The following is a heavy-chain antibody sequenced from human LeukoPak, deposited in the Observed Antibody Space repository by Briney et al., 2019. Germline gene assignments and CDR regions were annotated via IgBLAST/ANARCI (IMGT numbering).Heavy chain of an antibody. Sequence: PGGSLRLSCAASGFTFSSYSMNWVRQAPGKGLEWVSSISSSSSSYIYYADSVKGRFTISRDNAKNSLYLQMNSLRAEDTAVYYCARATADDILTGPPSFGLWGRGTLVTVSS. D-gene: IGHD3-9*01. J-gene: IGHJ2*01. CDR2: ISSSSSSYI. CDR1: GFTFSSYS. CDR3: ARATADDILTGPPSFGL. V-gene: IGHV3-21*04.